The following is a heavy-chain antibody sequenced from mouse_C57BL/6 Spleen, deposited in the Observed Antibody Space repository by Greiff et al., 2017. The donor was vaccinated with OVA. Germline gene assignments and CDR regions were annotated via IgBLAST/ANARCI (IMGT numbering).Heavy chain of an antibody. CDR1: GYTFTDYY. J-gene: IGHJ2*01. Sequence: QVQLQQSGAELVRPGASVKLSCKASGYTFTDYYINWVKQRPGQGLEWIARIYPGSGNTYYNEKFKGKATLTAEKSSSTAYMQLSSLTSEDSAVYFCARSGGGVFDYWGQGTTLTVSS. V-gene: IGHV1-76*01. D-gene: IGHD3-2*02. CDR3: ARSGGGVFDY. CDR2: IYPGSGNT.